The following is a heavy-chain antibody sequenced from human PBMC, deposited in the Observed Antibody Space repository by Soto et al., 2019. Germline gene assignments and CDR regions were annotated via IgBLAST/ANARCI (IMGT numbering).Heavy chain of an antibody. CDR2: ISYDGSNK. CDR3: ARDRGYSGYHYYFDY. D-gene: IGHD5-12*01. J-gene: IGHJ4*02. Sequence: GSLRLSCVASGFTFSSYAMHWARQAPGKGLEWVAFISYDGSNKYYADSVKGRFTISRDNSKNTLYLQMNNLGAEDTAVYYCARDRGYSGYHYYFDYWGQGAHVTVSS. V-gene: IGHV3-30-3*01. CDR1: GFTFSSYA.